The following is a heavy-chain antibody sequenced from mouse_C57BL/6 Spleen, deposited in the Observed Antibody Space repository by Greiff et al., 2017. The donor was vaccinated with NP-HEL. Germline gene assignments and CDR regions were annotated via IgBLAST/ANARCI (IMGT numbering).Heavy chain of an antibody. J-gene: IGHJ4*01. CDR2: INPSNGGT. Sequence: QVHVKQPGTELVKPGASVKLSCKASGYTFTNYWMHWVKQRPGHGLEWIGNINPSNGGTDYNEKFKSKATLTVDKSSSTAYMQLSSLTSEDSAVYYCARSRLYAMDYWGQGTSVTVSS. V-gene: IGHV1-53*01. CDR1: GYTFTNYW. CDR3: ARSRLYAMDY.